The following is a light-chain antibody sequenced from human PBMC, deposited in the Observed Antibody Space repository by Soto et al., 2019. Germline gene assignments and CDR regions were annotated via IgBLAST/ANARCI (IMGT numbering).Light chain of an antibody. V-gene: IGKV3-15*01. Sequence: EIVMTQSPATLSVSPGETATLSCRASPSVSYNLAWYQQKPVQGPRRLIYGAVTRATGIPARFSGSGSGTDVTLTSSSRQSEDFAVYYCQQYKNWPPLTVGGGTKVEIK. CDR2: GAV. CDR3: QQYKNWPPLT. CDR1: PSVSYN. J-gene: IGKJ4*01.